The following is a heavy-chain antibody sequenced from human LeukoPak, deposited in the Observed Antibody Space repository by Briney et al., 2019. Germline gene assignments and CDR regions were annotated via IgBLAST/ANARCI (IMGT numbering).Heavy chain of an antibody. Sequence: GGSLRLSCAASGFTFSSYGMHWVRQAPGKGLEWVAVISYDGSNKYYADSVKGRFTISRDNSKNTLYLQMNSLRAEDTAVYYCAKLQLHSSGWYVFDYWGQGTLVTVSS. D-gene: IGHD6-19*01. CDR1: GFTFSSYG. CDR2: ISYDGSNK. V-gene: IGHV3-30*18. CDR3: AKLQLHSSGWYVFDY. J-gene: IGHJ4*02.